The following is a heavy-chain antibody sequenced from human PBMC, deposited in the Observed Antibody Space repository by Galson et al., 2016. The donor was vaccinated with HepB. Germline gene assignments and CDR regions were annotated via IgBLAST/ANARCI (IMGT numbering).Heavy chain of an antibody. CDR1: GYTLSELS. V-gene: IGHV1-24*01. D-gene: IGHD7-27*01. Sequence: SVKVSCKVSGYTLSELSMHWVRQAPGKGLEWMGGFDLEDGKTIYAQKFQGRVTMTEDTSTDTAYMELRSLRYEDTAVYYCAAPTSETGWRGDQNFDFWGQGTLVTVSS. CDR3: AAPTSETGWRGDQNFDF. CDR2: FDLEDGKT. J-gene: IGHJ4*02.